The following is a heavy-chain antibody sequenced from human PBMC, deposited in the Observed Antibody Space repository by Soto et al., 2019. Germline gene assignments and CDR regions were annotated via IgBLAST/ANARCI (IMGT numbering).Heavy chain of an antibody. V-gene: IGHV4-31*03. CDR3: ARCSLVVVPAPGFDP. D-gene: IGHD2-2*01. CDR2: IYYSGTT. Sequence: QVQLQESGPGLVKPSETLSLTCTVSGGSISSGGYYWSWIRQHPGKGPEWIGYIYYSGTTYYNPSLKSRVTISVDTSKNQFSLKLSSVSAADTALYYCARCSLVVVPAPGFDPWGRGTLVTVSS. CDR1: GGSISSGGYY. J-gene: IGHJ5*02.